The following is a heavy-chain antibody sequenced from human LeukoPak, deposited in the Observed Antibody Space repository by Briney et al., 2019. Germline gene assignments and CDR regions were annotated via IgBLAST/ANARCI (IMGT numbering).Heavy chain of an antibody. CDR3: ARSHPPGCGSYYGCYYGMDV. CDR2: ISYDGSNK. J-gene: IGHJ6*02. Sequence: PGGSLRLSCAASGFTFSSYAMHWVRQAPGKGLEWVAVISYDGSNKYYADSVKGRFTISRDNSKNTLYLQMNSLRAEDTAVYYCARSHPPGCGSYYGCYYGMDVWGQGTTVTVSS. CDR1: GFTFSSYA. V-gene: IGHV3-30-3*01. D-gene: IGHD1-26*01.